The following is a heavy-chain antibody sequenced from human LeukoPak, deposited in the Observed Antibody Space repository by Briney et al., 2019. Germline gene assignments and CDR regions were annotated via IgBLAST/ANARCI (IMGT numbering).Heavy chain of an antibody. J-gene: IGHJ5*02. CDR1: GGSFSGYY. D-gene: IGHD2-15*01. V-gene: IGHV4-34*01. Sequence: SETLSLTCAVYGGSFSGYYWSWIRQPPGKGLEWIGEINHSGSTNYNPSLKSRVTISVDTSKNQFSLKLSSVTAADTAVYYCARAPRGVTVVAPFDWFDPWGQGTLVTVSS. CDR2: INHSGST. CDR3: ARAPRGVTVVAPFDWFDP.